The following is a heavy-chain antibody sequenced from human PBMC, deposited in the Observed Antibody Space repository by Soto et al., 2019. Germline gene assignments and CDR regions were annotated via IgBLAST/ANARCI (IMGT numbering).Heavy chain of an antibody. Sequence: QPGGSLRLSCATSGFTFSSYGMHWVRQAPGKGLEWVAVIKYDGSEKNYADTAKGRFTISRDSSKNTLYLQMNSLRAEDTAVYYCARDVWDSSGYYLDYWGQGTLVTVSS. V-gene: IGHV3-33*01. CDR3: ARDVWDSSGYYLDY. CDR1: GFTFSSYG. D-gene: IGHD3-22*01. CDR2: IKYDGSEK. J-gene: IGHJ4*02.